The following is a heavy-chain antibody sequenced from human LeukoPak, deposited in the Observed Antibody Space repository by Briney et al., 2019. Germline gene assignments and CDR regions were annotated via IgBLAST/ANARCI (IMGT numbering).Heavy chain of an antibody. V-gene: IGHV3-15*01. Sequence: GGSLRLSCAASGFTYSNAWMSWVRQGPGKGLEWVGRIKSKTDGGTTDYAAPVKGRFTISRDDSKNTLYLQMNSLKTEDTAVYYCTTDLLMETGYFDYWGQGTLVTVSS. J-gene: IGHJ4*02. CDR2: IKSKTDGGTT. D-gene: IGHD2-15*01. CDR3: TTDLLMETGYFDY. CDR1: GFTYSNAW.